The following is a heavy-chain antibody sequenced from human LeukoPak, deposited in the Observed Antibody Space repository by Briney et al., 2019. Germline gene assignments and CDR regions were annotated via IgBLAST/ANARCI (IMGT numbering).Heavy chain of an antibody. CDR1: GFTFSSYS. Sequence: GGSLRLSCAASGFTFSSYSMNWVRQAPGKGLEWVSSISSSSSYIYYADSVKGRFTISGDNAKNSLYLQMNSLRAEGTAVYYCARDWMTTGWNYVRNCFDPWGQGTLVTVSS. D-gene: IGHD1-7*01. J-gene: IGHJ5*02. V-gene: IGHV3-21*01. CDR3: ARDWMTTGWNYVRNCFDP. CDR2: ISSSSSYI.